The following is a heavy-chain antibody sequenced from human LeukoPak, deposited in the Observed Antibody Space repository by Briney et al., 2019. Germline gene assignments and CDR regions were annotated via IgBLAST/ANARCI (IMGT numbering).Heavy chain of an antibody. CDR1: GGSFSGYY. CDR2: INHSGST. Sequence: SETLSLTCAVYGGSFSGYYWSWIRQPPGKGLEGIGEINHSGSTNYNPSLKSRVTISVDTSKNQFSLKLSSVTAADAAVYYCARDRDVDDFDSWGHGTLVTVSS. CDR3: ARDRDVDDFDS. V-gene: IGHV4-34*01. D-gene: IGHD2-15*01. J-gene: IGHJ4*01.